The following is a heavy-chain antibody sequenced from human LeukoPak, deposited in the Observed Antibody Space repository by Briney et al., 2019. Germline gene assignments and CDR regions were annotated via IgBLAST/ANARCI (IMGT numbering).Heavy chain of an antibody. V-gene: IGHV4-34*01. Sequence: PSETLSLTCAVYGGSFSGYLWSWISQPPGKGLEWIGEINHSGSTNYNPSLKSRVTISVDTSKNQFSLKLSSVTAADTAVYYCARRRYYDSGSYWYLDLWGRGTPVTVSS. J-gene: IGHJ2*01. CDR1: GGSFSGYL. D-gene: IGHD3-10*01. CDR2: INHSGST. CDR3: ARRRYYDSGSYWYLDL.